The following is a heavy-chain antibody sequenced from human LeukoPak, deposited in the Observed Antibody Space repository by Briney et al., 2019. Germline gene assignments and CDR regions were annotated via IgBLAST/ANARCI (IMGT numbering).Heavy chain of an antibody. D-gene: IGHD3-22*01. CDR1: GGSISSGGYY. V-gene: IGHV4-30-4*08. J-gene: IGHJ5*02. CDR2: IYYSGST. CDR3: VRPYYYDSRIDP. Sequence: SETLSLTCTVSGGSISSGGYYWSWIRQHPGKGLEWIGYIYYSGSTYYNPSLKSRVTMSADTSKNQLSLKLSSVTAADTAVYYCVRPYYYDSRIDPWGQGILVTVSS.